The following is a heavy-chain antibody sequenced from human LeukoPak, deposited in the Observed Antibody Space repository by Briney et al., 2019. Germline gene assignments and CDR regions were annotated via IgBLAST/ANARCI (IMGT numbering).Heavy chain of an antibody. Sequence: SQTLSLTCAVSGDSISSGGYSWSWIRQPPGKGLEWIGYIYHSGSTYYNPSLKSRVIISVDRSKNQFSLKLSSVTAADTAVYYCASPHVLKVRGVTNVYFDYWGQGTLVTVSS. V-gene: IGHV4-30-2*01. J-gene: IGHJ4*02. CDR3: ASPHVLKVRGVTNVYFDY. CDR2: IYHSGST. D-gene: IGHD3-10*01. CDR1: GDSISSGGYS.